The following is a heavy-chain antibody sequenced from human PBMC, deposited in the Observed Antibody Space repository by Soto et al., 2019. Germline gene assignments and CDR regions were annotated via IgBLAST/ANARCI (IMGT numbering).Heavy chain of an antibody. Sequence: GGSLRLSCAASGFTFSSYSMNWVRQAPGKGLEWVSSISSSSSYIYYADSVKGRFTISRDNAKNSLYLQMNSLRAEDTAVYYCARDPGAIDLEVAYWGQGTLVTVSS. J-gene: IGHJ4*02. D-gene: IGHD3-3*01. CDR2: ISSSSSYI. CDR1: GFTFSSYS. V-gene: IGHV3-21*01. CDR3: ARDPGAIDLEVAY.